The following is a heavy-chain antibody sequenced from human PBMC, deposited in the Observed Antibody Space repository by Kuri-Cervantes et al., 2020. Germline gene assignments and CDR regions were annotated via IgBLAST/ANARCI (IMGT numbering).Heavy chain of an antibody. CDR1: EFTFSSYN. CDR2: ISSGSNTI. D-gene: IGHD2-2*01. V-gene: IGHV3-48*01. J-gene: IGHJ6*02. CDR3: ARDQVVVVPAARGTQPYYYYGMDV. Sequence: GGSLRLSCAASEFTFSSYNMNWVRQAPGKGLEWVSYISSGSNTIYHADSVKGRFTISRDNAKNSLYLQMNSLRAEDTAVYYCARDQVVVVPAARGTQPYYYYGMDVWGQGTTVTVS.